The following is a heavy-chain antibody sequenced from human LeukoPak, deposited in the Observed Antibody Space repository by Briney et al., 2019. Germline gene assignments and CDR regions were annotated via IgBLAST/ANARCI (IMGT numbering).Heavy chain of an antibody. CDR1: GFTFRTSS. D-gene: IGHD4-17*01. V-gene: IGHV3-48*01. CDR3: VRGAGPYGDYRDY. Sequence: GGSLRLSCAASGFTFRTSSMNWARQAPGKGLEWVSCFSISNNIYYADSEKGRFTISRDNAENSLYLQMNSLRVEDTAVYYCVRGAGPYGDYRDYWGQGTRVTVSS. J-gene: IGHJ4*02. CDR2: FSISNNI.